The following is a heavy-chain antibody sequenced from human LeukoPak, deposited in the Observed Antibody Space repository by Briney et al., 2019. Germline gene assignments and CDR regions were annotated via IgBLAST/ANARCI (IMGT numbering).Heavy chain of an antibody. CDR3: ARPIFTAMITPGY. J-gene: IGHJ4*02. Sequence: GGSLRLSCAASGFTFSSYEMNWLRQAPGKGLEWVSYISSTGSTIYYADSVKGRFTISRDNAKNSLYLQMNSLRAEDTAVYYCARPIFTAMITPGYWGQGTLVTVSS. V-gene: IGHV3-48*03. CDR2: ISSTGSTI. CDR1: GFTFSSYE. D-gene: IGHD5-18*01.